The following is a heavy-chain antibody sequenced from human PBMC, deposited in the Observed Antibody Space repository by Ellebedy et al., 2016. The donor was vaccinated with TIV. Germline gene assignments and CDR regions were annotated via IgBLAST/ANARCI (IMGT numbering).Heavy chain of an antibody. D-gene: IGHD3-10*01. J-gene: IGHJ4*02. CDR2: ISSSGKTI. CDR3: ARAPRSRFGEYRTGFDY. V-gene: IGHV3-11*04. CDR1: GFTFSDFY. Sequence: GGSLRLSCAASGFTFSDFYMIWIRQAPGKGLEWLSHISSSGKTIFYANSVKGRFTISRDNAKNSLYLQMNSLRDEDTAVYYCARAPRSRFGEYRTGFDYWGQGTLVTVSS.